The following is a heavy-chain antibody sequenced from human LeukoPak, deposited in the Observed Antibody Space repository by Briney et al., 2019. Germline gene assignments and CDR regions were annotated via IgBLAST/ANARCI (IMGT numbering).Heavy chain of an antibody. D-gene: IGHD2-2*02. J-gene: IGHJ3*02. CDR3: AHRRHGRYCSSTSCYKDAFDI. V-gene: IGHV2-5*01. CDR1: GFSLSTSGVG. Sequence: SGPTLVKPTQTLTLTCTFSGFSLSTSGVGVGWIRQPPGKALEWLALIYWNDDKRYSPSLKSRLTITKDTSKNQVVLTMTNMDPVDTATYYCAHRRHGRYCSSTSCYKDAFDIWGQGTMVTVSS. CDR2: IYWNDDK.